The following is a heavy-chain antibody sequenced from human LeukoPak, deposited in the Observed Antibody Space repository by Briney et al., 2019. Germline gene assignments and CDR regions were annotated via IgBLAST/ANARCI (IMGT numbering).Heavy chain of an antibody. Sequence: ASVKVSCKASGYTFTSYYMHWVRQAPGQGLEWIGIINPSGGSTSYAQKFQGRVTMTRDTSTSTVYMELSSLRSEDTAVYYCARDRRRGHYFDYWGQGTLVTVSS. CDR3: ARDRRRGHYFDY. J-gene: IGHJ4*02. CDR2: INPSGGST. D-gene: IGHD3-10*01. V-gene: IGHV1-46*01. CDR1: GYTFTSYY.